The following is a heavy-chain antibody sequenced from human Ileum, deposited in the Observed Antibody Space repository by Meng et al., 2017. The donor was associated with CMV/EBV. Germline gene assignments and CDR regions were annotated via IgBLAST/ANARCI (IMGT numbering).Heavy chain of an antibody. CDR1: GGSISRGNW. D-gene: IGHD3-22*01. CDR2: VYRGGNA. J-gene: IGHJ4*02. V-gene: IGHV4-4*02. Sequence: VSGGSISRGNWWPWVRQTPGKGLEWIGEVYRGGNAMYNPSLQSRLTISVDDSTNQVSLRLRSVTAADTAMYYCTTGSAYSPPGQFHQWGQGTLVTVSS. CDR3: TTGSAYSPPGQFHQ.